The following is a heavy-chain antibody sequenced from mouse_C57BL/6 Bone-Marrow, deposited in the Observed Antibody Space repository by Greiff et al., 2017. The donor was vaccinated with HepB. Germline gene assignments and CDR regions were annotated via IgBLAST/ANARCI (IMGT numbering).Heavy chain of an antibody. CDR3: TTKYYYYGSSYDYYAMDY. CDR1: GFNIKDAY. D-gene: IGHD1-1*01. Sequence: VQLQQSGAELVRPGASVKLSCTASGFNIKDAYMHWVKQRPEQGLEWIGWIDPENGDTEYASKFQGKATITADTSSNTAYLQLSSLTSEDTAFYYCTTKYYYYGSSYDYYAMDYWGQGTSVTVSS. J-gene: IGHJ4*01. V-gene: IGHV14-4*01. CDR2: IDPENGDT.